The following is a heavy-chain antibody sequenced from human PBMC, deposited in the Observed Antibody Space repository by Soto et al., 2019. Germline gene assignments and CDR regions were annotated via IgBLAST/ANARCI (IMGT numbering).Heavy chain of an antibody. CDR1: GFTFSSYA. V-gene: IGHV3-23*01. CDR3: AKDQDIVVVVAATSGAFDI. Sequence: GGSLRLSCAASGFTFSSYAMSWVRQAPGKGLEWVSAISGSGGSTYYADSVKGRFTISRDNSKNTLYLQMNSLRAEDTAVYYCAKDQDIVVVVAATSGAFDIWGQGTMVT. D-gene: IGHD2-15*01. CDR2: ISGSGGST. J-gene: IGHJ3*02.